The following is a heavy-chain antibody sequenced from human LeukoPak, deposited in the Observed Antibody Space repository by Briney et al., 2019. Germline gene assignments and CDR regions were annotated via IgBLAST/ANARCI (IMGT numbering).Heavy chain of an antibody. V-gene: IGHV3-30*18. CDR1: GFTFSQYG. D-gene: IGHD2-15*01. CDR2: ISLDGSSK. CDR3: AKQGSCSGGSCYAHHFDS. Sequence: GGSLRLSCAASGFTFSQYGMHWVRQAPGKGPEWVALISLDGSSKYYAGSVKGRFTISRDNSKNTLYLQMNSLRAEDTAVYHCAKQGSCSGGSCYAHHFDSWGQGTLVTVSS. J-gene: IGHJ4*02.